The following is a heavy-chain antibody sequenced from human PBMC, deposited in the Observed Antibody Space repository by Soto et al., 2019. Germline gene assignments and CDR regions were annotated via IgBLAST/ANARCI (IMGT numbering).Heavy chain of an antibody. J-gene: IGHJ5*02. V-gene: IGHV3-11*06. CDR1: GFTFGDSY. CDR2: ISPGSRYP. Sequence: QVQLVESGGGLVPPGGSLRLSCAGSGFTFGDSYMSWIRQAPGKGLEWLSYISPGSRYPAYADSVKGRLTISRDHAKRSLYLQMMSLTAEDTAIYYFVRGGGGGLFDPWGQGTMVTVSS. CDR3: VRGGGGGLFDP. D-gene: IGHD2-15*01.